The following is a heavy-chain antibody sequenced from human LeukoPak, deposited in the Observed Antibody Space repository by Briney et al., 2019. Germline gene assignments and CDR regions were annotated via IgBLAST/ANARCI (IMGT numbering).Heavy chain of an antibody. CDR3: ARGIAAAGRPSNYYYYYYMDV. V-gene: IGHV1-69*05. Sequence: SVKVSCKASGGTFSGYAISWVRQAPGQGLEWMGGIIPIFGTANYAQKFQGRVTITTDESTSTAYMELSSLRSEDTAVYYCARGIAAAGRPSNYYYYYYMDVWGKGTTVTVSS. D-gene: IGHD6-13*01. CDR1: GGTFSGYA. CDR2: IIPIFGTA. J-gene: IGHJ6*03.